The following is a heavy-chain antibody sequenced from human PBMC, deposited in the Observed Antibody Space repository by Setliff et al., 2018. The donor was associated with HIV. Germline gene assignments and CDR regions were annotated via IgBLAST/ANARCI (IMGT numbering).Heavy chain of an antibody. CDR1: GGTFSTYA. D-gene: IGHD2-21*01. V-gene: IGHV1-69*13. J-gene: IGHJ6*03. Sequence: SVKVSCKASGGTFSTYAISWVRQAPGQGLEWMGGIIPIFDTTNYAQKFRVRFSISAVDSTKTAYMELSSLTSEYTAIYYCARGLPDIVGATNDFFYYMDVWGKGTTVTVSS. CDR3: ARGLPDIVGATNDFFYYMDV. CDR2: IIPIFDTT.